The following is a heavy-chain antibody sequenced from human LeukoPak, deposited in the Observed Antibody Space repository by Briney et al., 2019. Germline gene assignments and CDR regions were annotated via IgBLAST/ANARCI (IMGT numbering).Heavy chain of an antibody. CDR2: IYTSGST. J-gene: IGHJ5*02. CDR3: ARESSITMVRGVMGWFDP. Sequence: SQTLSLTCTVSGGSISSGSYYWSWIQQPAGKGLEWIGRIYTSGSTNYNPSLKSRVTISVDTSKNQFSLKLSSVTAADTAVYYCARESSITMVRGVMGWFDPWGQGTLVTVSS. D-gene: IGHD3-10*01. CDR1: GGSISSGSYY. V-gene: IGHV4-61*02.